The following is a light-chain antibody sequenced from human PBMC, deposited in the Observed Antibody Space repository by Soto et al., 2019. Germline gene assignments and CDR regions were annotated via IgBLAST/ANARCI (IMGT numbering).Light chain of an antibody. V-gene: IGKV3-11*01. CDR1: ESVGSD. J-gene: IGKJ4*01. CDR2: DVS. Sequence: ENVLTQSPATLSLSPGEGATLSFMSSESVGSDLAWYQQKPGKPPRLLIYDVSGRAPGVPATFSGSGSVTDFTLTISSLETEDVAVYYCQQRDSWPLTVGGGTKVEIK. CDR3: QQRDSWPLT.